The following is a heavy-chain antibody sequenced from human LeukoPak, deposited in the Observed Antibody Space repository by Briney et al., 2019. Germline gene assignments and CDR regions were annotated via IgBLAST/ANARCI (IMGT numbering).Heavy chain of an antibody. CDR2: ISSSSRTI. D-gene: IGHD1-26*01. V-gene: IGHV3-48*04. J-gene: IGHJ4*02. CDR3: ARGYSATYSSY. CDR1: GFTVSSNY. Sequence: QPGGSLTLSCAASGFTVSSNYMTWVRQAPGKGLEWVSYISSSSRTIYYADSVKGRFTISRDNLKNSLYLQMDSLRVEDTAVYYCARGYSATYSSYWGQGTLVTVSS.